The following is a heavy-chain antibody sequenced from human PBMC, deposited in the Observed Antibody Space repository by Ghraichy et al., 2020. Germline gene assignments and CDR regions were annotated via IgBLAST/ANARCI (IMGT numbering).Heavy chain of an antibody. Sequence: GGSLRLSCAASGFTFSSYGMHWVRQAPGKGLEWVAVISYDGSNKYYADSVKGRFTISRDNSKNTLYLQMNSLRAEDTAVYYCAKERRVPIVATKQYYFDYWGQGTLVTVSS. J-gene: IGHJ4*02. CDR1: GFTFSSYG. V-gene: IGHV3-30*18. CDR2: ISYDGSNK. D-gene: IGHD5-12*01. CDR3: AKERRVPIVATKQYYFDY.